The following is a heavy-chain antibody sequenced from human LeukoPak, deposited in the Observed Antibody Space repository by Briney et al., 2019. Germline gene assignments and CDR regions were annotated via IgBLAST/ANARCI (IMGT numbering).Heavy chain of an antibody. Sequence: GGSLRLSCAASGFTFSNAWMSWVRQAPGKGLEWVGRIKSKTDGGTTDYAAPVKGRFTISRDDSKNTLYLQVNSLKTEDTAVYYCTTDWITMIVVVKVHFDYRGQGTLVTVSS. CDR2: IKSKTDGGTT. CDR3: TTDWITMIVVVKVHFDY. CDR1: GFTFSNAW. V-gene: IGHV3-15*01. J-gene: IGHJ4*02. D-gene: IGHD3-22*01.